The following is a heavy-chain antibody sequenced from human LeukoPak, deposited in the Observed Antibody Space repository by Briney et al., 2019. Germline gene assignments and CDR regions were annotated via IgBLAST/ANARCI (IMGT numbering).Heavy chain of an antibody. CDR1: GFTFSSYV. CDR3: AKRASGHENN. V-gene: IGHV3-23*01. D-gene: IGHD5-12*01. J-gene: IGHJ4*02. CDR2: ISGSGGGT. Sequence: GGSLRLSCAASGFTFSSYVMSLVRQAPGKGLEWVSGISGSGGGTYYADSVKGRFTISRDNSKNTLYLQMNSLRPDDTAVYYCAKRASGHENNWGQGTLVTVSS.